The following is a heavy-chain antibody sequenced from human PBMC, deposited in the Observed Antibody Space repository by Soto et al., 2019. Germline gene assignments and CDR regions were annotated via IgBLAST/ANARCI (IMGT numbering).Heavy chain of an antibody. CDR2: IYYSGST. J-gene: IGHJ6*02. Sequence: SETLSLTCTVSGGSISSGGYFWSWIRQHPGKGLEWIGYIYYSGSTYYNPSLKSRVTISVDTSKNQFSLKLSSVTAADTAVYYCARDLQYSRLFYGMDVWGQGTTVTVSS. CDR1: GGSISSGGYF. V-gene: IGHV4-31*03. D-gene: IGHD6-13*01. CDR3: ARDLQYSRLFYGMDV.